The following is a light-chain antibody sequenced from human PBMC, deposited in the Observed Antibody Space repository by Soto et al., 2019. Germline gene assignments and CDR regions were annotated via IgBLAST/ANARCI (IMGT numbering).Light chain of an antibody. CDR2: DAS. CDR1: QSISNW. Sequence: DVQMTQSPSTLSASVRDRVTIACRASQSISNWLAWYQQKPGKAPKLLICDASTLESGVPSRFSGSGSGTEFTLTISSLQPDDFATYYCQQYNSYSTFGQGTRLEI. CDR3: QQYNSYST. J-gene: IGKJ5*01. V-gene: IGKV1-5*01.